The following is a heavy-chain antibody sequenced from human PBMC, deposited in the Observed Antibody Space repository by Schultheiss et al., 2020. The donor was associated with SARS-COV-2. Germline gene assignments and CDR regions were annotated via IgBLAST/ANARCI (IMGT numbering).Heavy chain of an antibody. Sequence: SETLPLTCAVSGGSISSSNWWSWVRQPPGKGLEWIGEIYHSGSTNYNPSLKSRVIISVDTSKNQFSLKLSSVTAADTAVYYCARGGAPGTFDYWGHGTLVTVSS. CDR1: GGSISSSNW. CDR2: IYHSGST. V-gene: IGHV4-4*02. D-gene: IGHD6-13*01. CDR3: ARGGAPGTFDY. J-gene: IGHJ4*01.